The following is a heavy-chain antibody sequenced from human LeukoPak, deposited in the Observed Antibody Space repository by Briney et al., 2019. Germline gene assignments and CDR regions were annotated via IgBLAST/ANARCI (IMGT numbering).Heavy chain of an antibody. J-gene: IGHJ3*02. D-gene: IGHD6-13*01. V-gene: IGHV4-39*01. CDR3: ARPRYSSSWYLDAFDI. CDR1: GGSISSSSYY. CDR2: IYYSGST. Sequence: SETLSLTCTVSGGSISSSSYYWGWIRQPPGKGLEWIGSIYYSGSTYYNPSLKSRVTISVDASKNQFSLKLSSVTAADTAVYYCARPRYSSSWYLDAFDIWGQGTMVSVSS.